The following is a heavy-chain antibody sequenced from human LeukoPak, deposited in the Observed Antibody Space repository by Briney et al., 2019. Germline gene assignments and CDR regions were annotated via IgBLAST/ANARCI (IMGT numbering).Heavy chain of an antibody. CDR1: GFTFNNYG. CDR3: AREYCSGGSCYNDAFDI. Sequence: GGSLRLSCAGSGFTFNNYGIHWVRQAPGKGLEWVAVISFDGSDKYYADSVKGRFTISRDSAQNSVDLQMNSLRAEDTAVYYCAREYCSGGSCYNDAFDIWGQGTMVTVSS. D-gene: IGHD2-15*01. J-gene: IGHJ3*02. V-gene: IGHV3-30*03. CDR2: ISFDGSDK.